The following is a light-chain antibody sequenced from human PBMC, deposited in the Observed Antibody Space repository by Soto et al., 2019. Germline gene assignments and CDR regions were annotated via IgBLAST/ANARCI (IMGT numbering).Light chain of an antibody. CDR1: QAIGSA. CDR2: KAS. CDR3: QQHTGYPFS. Sequence: DIQMTQSPSTLSASVGDRVVITCRASQAIGSALAWYQQHPGKAPKLLIYKASILESGAPSRFSGSGSGTEFTLSISGLQPDDFATYVFQQHTGYPFSFGHGTTVDI. V-gene: IGKV1-5*03. J-gene: IGKJ3*01.